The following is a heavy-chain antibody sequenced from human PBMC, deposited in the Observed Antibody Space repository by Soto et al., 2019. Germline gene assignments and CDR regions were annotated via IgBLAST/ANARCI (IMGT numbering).Heavy chain of an antibody. J-gene: IGHJ5*02. CDR3: ARSPLRPTGENWFDP. D-gene: IGHD4-17*01. Sequence: QVQLQESGPGLVKPSQTLSLTCTVSGGSISSGGYYWSWIRQHPGKGLEWIGYIYYSGSTYYNPSLKCRVTISVDTSKNQFSLKLSSVTAADTAVYYCARSPLRPTGENWFDPWGQGTLVTVSS. CDR1: GGSISSGGYY. CDR2: IYYSGST. V-gene: IGHV4-31*03.